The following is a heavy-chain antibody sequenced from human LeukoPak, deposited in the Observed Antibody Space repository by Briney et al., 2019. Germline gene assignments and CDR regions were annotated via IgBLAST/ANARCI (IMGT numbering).Heavy chain of an antibody. D-gene: IGHD3-22*01. CDR1: GFTFSSYA. CDR2: ISGSGGST. V-gene: IGHV3-23*01. J-gene: IGHJ4*02. CDR3: AKLVTMIVVVSHLDY. Sequence: PGGSLRLSCAASGFTFSSYAMSWVRQAPGKGLEWVSAISGSGGSTYYADSVKGRFTISRDNSKNTLYLQMNSLRAEDTAVYYCAKLVTMIVVVSHLDYWGQGTLVTVSS.